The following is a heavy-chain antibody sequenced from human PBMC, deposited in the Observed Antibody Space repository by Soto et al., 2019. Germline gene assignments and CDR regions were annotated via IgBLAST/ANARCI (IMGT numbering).Heavy chain of an antibody. CDR3: ARGGAWTPEGLGY. CDR1: GFTFSSFA. Sequence: VQLVESGGGVVQPGRSLRLSCAASGFTFSSFAMHWVRQAPGKGLEWLAVISSDVVNYYYAESVKGRFTISRDNSTNTLYLQRNSLRNEDTAVYYCARGGAWTPEGLGYWGQGTLVTVSS. CDR2: ISSDVVNY. V-gene: IGHV3-30-3*01. J-gene: IGHJ4*02. D-gene: IGHD2-15*01.